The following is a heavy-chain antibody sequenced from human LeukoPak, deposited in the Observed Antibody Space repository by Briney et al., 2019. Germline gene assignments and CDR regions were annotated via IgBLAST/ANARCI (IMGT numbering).Heavy chain of an antibody. Sequence: GGSLRPSGAVMEFNFSRYAIHWVRQAPGKGLEWVGRIKSKTDGGTTDYAAPVKGRLSISRDDSTNTLHLQINSHANEDTSVYSCTTIRPAGFFDPWGQGTLVTVSS. CDR3: TTIRPAGFFDP. J-gene: IGHJ5*02. CDR2: IKSKTDGGTT. CDR1: EFNFSRYA. V-gene: IGHV3-15*01. D-gene: IGHD2-2*01.